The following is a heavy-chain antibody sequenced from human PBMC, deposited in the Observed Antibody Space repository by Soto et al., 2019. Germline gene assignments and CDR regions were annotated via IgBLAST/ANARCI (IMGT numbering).Heavy chain of an antibody. V-gene: IGHV4-39*01. CDR2: IYYSGST. CDR3: ARSYYDYIWGSYRNDY. CDR1: GGSISSSSYY. Sequence: QLQLQESGPGLVKPSETLSLTCTVSGGSISSSSYYWGWIRQPPGKGLEWIGSIYYSGSTSYNPSLKSRVTISVDTSKNQFSLKLSSVTAADTAVYYCARSYYDYIWGSYRNDYWGQGTLVTVSS. J-gene: IGHJ4*02. D-gene: IGHD3-16*02.